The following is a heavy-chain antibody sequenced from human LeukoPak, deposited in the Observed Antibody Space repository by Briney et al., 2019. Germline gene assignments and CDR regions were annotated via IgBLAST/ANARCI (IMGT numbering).Heavy chain of an antibody. J-gene: IGHJ4*02. CDR2: IRYDGSNK. D-gene: IGHD2-2*02. CDR1: GFTFSSYG. CDR3: ANLGKYCRGFSCYK. Sequence: GGSLRLSCAASGFTFSSYGMHWVRQAPGKGLEWVAFIRYDGSNKYYADSVKGRFTISRDNSKNTVYLQMNSLRAEDTAVYYCANLGKYCRGFSCYKWGQGTLVTVSS. V-gene: IGHV3-30*02.